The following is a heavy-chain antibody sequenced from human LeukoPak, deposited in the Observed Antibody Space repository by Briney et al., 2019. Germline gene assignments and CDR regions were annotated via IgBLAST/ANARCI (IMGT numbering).Heavy chain of an antibody. CDR3: AKNWRETVVTTPLDY. V-gene: IGHV3-23*01. Sequence: GGSLRLSCAASGFTFSIYAMSWVRQAPGKGPEWVSTISGSGGSTYYADSVKGRFTISRDNSKNTLYLQMSSLRAEDTAIYYCAKNWRETVVTTPLDYWGQGTLVTVSS. CDR1: GFTFSIYA. J-gene: IGHJ4*02. CDR2: ISGSGGST. D-gene: IGHD4-23*01.